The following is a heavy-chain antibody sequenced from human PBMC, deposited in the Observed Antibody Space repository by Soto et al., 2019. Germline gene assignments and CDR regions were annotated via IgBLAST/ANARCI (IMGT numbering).Heavy chain of an antibody. V-gene: IGHV3-11*01. CDR3: ARDVYTNYVNYFYL. J-gene: IGHJ5*02. CDR1: GFSFKDYY. CDR2: ITSSGGNA. Sequence: GGSLRLSCAASGFSFKDYYMPWMRQPPEKGLEWISTITSSGGNAYYAASVKGRVTISREKAHNSLYLQMSGLRAEDTALYYCARDVYTNYVNYFYLWGQGTLVTVSS. D-gene: IGHD3-16*01.